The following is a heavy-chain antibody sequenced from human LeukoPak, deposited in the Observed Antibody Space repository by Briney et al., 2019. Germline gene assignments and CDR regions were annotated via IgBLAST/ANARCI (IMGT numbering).Heavy chain of an antibody. D-gene: IGHD6-13*01. CDR1: GGSISSYY. CDR3: ARGEAAAGQFDY. CDR2: IYYSVST. Sequence: SETLSLTCTVSGGSISSYYWSWIRQPPGKGLEWIGCIYYSVSTNYNPSLKSRVTISVDTSKNQFSLKLSSVTAADTAVYYCARGEAAAGQFDYWGQGTLVTVSS. V-gene: IGHV4-59*08. J-gene: IGHJ4*02.